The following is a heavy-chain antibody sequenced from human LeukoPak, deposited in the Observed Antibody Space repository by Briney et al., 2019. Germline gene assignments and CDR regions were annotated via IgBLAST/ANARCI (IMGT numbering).Heavy chain of an antibody. D-gene: IGHD3-10*01. CDR3: VRERYHGSGAPKFDY. CDR1: GFTFSSYG. J-gene: IGHJ4*02. V-gene: IGHV3-30*02. CDR2: IRYDGSNK. Sequence: GGSLRLSCAASGFTFSSYGMHWVRQARGKGLEWVAFIRYDGSNKYYADSVKGRFTISRDNSKNTLYLQMNSLRVDDTAVYYCVRERYHGSGAPKFDYWGQGTLVTVSS.